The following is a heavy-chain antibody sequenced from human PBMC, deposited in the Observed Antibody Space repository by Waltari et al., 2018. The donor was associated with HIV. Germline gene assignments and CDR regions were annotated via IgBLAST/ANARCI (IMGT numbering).Heavy chain of an antibody. V-gene: IGHV3-30*19. Sequence: QVQLVASGGGVVQPGGSLRLSCAASGFRFSKYGIHWVRQTPGRGLEWVAVIYSDGSHKSYTDSIKGRFTVSRDNSKNTLNLQMDGLRADDTGVYYCARDRWVASSNWHVDFWGQGTLVSVSA. CDR1: GFRFSKYG. CDR3: ARDRWVASSNWHVDF. CDR2: IYSDGSHK. J-gene: IGHJ4*02. D-gene: IGHD1-1*01.